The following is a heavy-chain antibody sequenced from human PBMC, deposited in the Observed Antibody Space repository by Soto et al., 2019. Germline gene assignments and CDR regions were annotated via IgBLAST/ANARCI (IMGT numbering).Heavy chain of an antibody. D-gene: IGHD4-17*01. CDR3: VRLDTTTTTILNY. CDR1: GASIRSNNYY. CDR2: ILYSGST. J-gene: IGHJ4*02. V-gene: IGHV4-39*01. Sequence: SETLSLTCSVSGASIRSNNYYWVLIRQPPGRGLEWIGSILYSGSTYYNPSLKSRGDISADTSKNQISLRLTSVTAADTAVYFCVRLDTTTTTILNYWGQGALVTVSS.